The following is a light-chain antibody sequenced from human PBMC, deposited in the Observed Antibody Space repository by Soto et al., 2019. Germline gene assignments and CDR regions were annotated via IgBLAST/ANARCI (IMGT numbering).Light chain of an antibody. CDR1: QSVSSSY. CDR3: QQYGSSPRT. Sequence: EIVLTQSPGTLSLSPGERATLSCRASQSVSSSYLAWYQQKLGQAPRLLIYGASSRATGIPDRFSGSGSETDFTLTICRLEPEDFAVYYCQQYGSSPRTFGQGTKVDIK. V-gene: IGKV3-20*01. CDR2: GAS. J-gene: IGKJ1*01.